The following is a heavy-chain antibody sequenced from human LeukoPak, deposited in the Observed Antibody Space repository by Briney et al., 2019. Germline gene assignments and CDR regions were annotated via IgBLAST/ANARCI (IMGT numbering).Heavy chain of an antibody. J-gene: IGHJ1*01. D-gene: IGHD3-22*01. V-gene: IGHV4-34*01. CDR2: INHSGST. CDR1: GGSFSGYY. CDR3: ARGRRRDSSGYRDFQH. Sequence: SETLSLTCAVYGGSFSGYYWSLIRQPPGKGLEWIGEINHSGSTNYNPSLKSRVTISVDTSKNQFSLKLSSVTAADTAVYYCARGRRRDSSGYRDFQHWGQGTLVTVSS.